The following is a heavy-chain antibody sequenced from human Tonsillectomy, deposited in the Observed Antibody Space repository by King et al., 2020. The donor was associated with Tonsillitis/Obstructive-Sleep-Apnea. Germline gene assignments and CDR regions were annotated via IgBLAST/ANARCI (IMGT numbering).Heavy chain of an antibody. CDR1: GGSISSYY. J-gene: IGHJ4*02. D-gene: IGHD1-1*01. CDR2: IYYSGST. V-gene: IGHV4-59*01. CDR3: ARGNEEFDY. Sequence: VQLQESGPGLVKPSETLSLTCTVSGGSISSYYWSWIRQPPGKGLEWIGYIYYSGSTNYNPSLKSRVTISVDTSKNQFSLKLSSVTAADTAVYYCARGNEEFDYWGQGTLVTVSS.